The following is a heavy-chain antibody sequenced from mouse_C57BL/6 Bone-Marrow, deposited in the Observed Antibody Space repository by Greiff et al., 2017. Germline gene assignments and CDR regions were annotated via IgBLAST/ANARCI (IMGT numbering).Heavy chain of an antibody. D-gene: IGHD1-1*01. J-gene: IGHJ3*01. Sequence: VQLQQSGPGLVAPSQSLSITCTVSGFSLTSYGVDWVRQSPGKGLEWLGVIWGVGSTNYNSALKSRLSISKDNSKSQVFLKMNSLQTDDTDMYYCASLYYGSTWFAYWGQGTLVTVSA. CDR1: GFSLTSYG. CDR3: ASLYYGSTWFAY. V-gene: IGHV2-6*01. CDR2: IWGVGST.